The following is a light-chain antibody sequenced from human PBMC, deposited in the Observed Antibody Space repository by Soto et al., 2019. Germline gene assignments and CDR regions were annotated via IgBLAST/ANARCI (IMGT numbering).Light chain of an antibody. CDR1: QSVSSSY. Sequence: EIVLTQSPGTLSLSPGERATLSCGASQSVSSSYLAWYQQKPGQAPRLLIYGASSRATGIPDRFSGSGSGTDFTLTISSLQPDDFATYYCQQYNSYSSLTFGGGTKVDIK. V-gene: IGKV3-20*01. CDR2: GAS. J-gene: IGKJ4*01. CDR3: QQYNSYSSLT.